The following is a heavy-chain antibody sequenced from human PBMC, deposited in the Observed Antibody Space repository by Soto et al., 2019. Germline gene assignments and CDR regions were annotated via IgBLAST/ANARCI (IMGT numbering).Heavy chain of an antibody. D-gene: IGHD2-2*01. CDR1: GGSISSDNHY. CDR2: IHYTGST. Sequence: PSETLSLTCTISGGSISSDNHYWSWIRQHPGKGLEWIGYIHYTGSTYYNPSLESRVTISVDTSKNQFSLNLNSVTAADTAVFYCAREVIAPAASDAFDIWGQGKMVTVSS. CDR3: AREVIAPAASDAFDI. J-gene: IGHJ3*02. V-gene: IGHV4-31*03.